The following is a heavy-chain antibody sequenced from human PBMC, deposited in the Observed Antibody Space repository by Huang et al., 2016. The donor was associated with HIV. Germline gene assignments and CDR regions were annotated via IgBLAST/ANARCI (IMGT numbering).Heavy chain of an antibody. CDR1: GGSFTSHY. D-gene: IGHD2-15*01. V-gene: IGHV4-59*11. CDR3: ARGGVVASVAVHIDTWFDS. CDR2: VFHNGNT. J-gene: IGHJ5*01. Sequence: QVQLQESGPGLVKPSETLSLSCTVSGGSFTSHYWSWLWQPPGKGLEWIASVFHNGNTNYNPSLSRRVSISADTSTNQFALRLTSGTAADTAVYYCARGGVVASVAVHIDTWFDSWGQGSQVTVSS.